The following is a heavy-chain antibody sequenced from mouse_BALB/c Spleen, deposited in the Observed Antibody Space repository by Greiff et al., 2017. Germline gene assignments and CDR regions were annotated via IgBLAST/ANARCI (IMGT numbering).Heavy chain of an antibody. CDR1: GFSLTSYG. CDR2: IWAGGST. D-gene: IGHD2-14*01. V-gene: IGHV2-9*02. J-gene: IGHJ3*01. Sequence: VKLKEPGPGLVAPSQSLSITCTVSGFSLTSYGVHWVRQPPGKGLEWLGVIWAGGSTNYNSALMSRLSISKDNSKSQVFLKMNSQQTDDTAMYYCARDRYDAWFAYWGQGTLVTVSA. CDR3: ARDRYDAWFAY.